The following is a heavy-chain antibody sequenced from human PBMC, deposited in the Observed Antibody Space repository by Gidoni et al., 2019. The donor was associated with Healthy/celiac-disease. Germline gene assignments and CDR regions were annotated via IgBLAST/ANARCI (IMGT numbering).Heavy chain of an antibody. J-gene: IGHJ3*02. V-gene: IGHV3-48*02. CDR1: GFTFSSHS. D-gene: IGHD3-16*01. CDR2: ISSSSSTI. CDR3: ARGGYDYVWGRSANAFDI. Sequence: EGQLVEAGGGWVQPGGSLRLPCAASGFTFSSHSMNWVRQAPGKGREWVSYISSSSSTIYYADSVKGRFTISRDNGKNSLYLQMNSLRDEDTAVYYCARGGYDYVWGRSANAFDIWGQGTMVTVSS.